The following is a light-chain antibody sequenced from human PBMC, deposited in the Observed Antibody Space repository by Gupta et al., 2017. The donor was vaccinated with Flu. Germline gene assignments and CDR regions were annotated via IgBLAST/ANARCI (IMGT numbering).Light chain of an antibody. CDR3: SSHAGRVTWV. V-gene: IGLV2-11*01. CDR1: SNDVGGSNR. J-gene: IGLJ1*01. CDR2: YVT. Sequence: QSAPTQPRSVSGSQGHSVTISCTGSSNDVGGSNRVSWYQQRPGKAPKLILYYVTERPSGVPDRFSGSKSGNTASLTISGLQADDEADYYCSSHAGRVTWVFGTGTTVTVL.